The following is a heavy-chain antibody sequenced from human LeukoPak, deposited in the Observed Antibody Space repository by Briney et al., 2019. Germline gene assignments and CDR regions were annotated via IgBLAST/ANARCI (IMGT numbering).Heavy chain of an antibody. V-gene: IGHV4-30-4*08. CDR2: IYYSGST. CDR3: ARASPGATFDY. Sequence: PSETLSLTCTVSGGSISSGDYYWSWIRQPPGKGLEWIGYIYYSGSTYYNPSLKRRVTISVDTSKNQFSLKLSSVTAADTAVYYCARASPGATFDYWGQGTLVTVSS. CDR1: GGSISSGDYY. J-gene: IGHJ4*02.